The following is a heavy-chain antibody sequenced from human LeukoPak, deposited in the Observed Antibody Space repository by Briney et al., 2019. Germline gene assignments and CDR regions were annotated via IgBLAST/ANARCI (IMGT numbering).Heavy chain of an antibody. D-gene: IGHD1-1*01. J-gene: IGHJ4*02. V-gene: IGHV3-53*01. CDR2: IYSGGST. CDR3: ARVLLGVWNGGGAFDY. CDR1: GFTVSSNY. Sequence: GGSLRLSCAASGFTVSSNYMSWVRQAPGKGLEWVSVIYSGGSTYYADSVKGRFTISRDNSKNTLYLQMNSLRAEDTAVYYCARVLLGVWNGGGAFDYWGQGTLVTVSS.